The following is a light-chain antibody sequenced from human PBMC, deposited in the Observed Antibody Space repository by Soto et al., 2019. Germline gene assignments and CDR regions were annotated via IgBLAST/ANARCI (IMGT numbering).Light chain of an antibody. CDR1: QSISDS. Sequence: DIQMTQSPSTLSASVGDRVTITCRASQSISDSLAWYQQKPGKAPKLLIYEASNLKSGVPSRFSGSGSGTEYTLTISSLQPDDFASYYCQQYNGYWTFGQENKVEIK. J-gene: IGKJ1*01. CDR3: QQYNGYWT. V-gene: IGKV1-5*03. CDR2: EAS.